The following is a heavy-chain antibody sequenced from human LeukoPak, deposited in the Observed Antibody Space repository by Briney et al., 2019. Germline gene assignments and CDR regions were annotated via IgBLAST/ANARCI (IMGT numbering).Heavy chain of an antibody. D-gene: IGHD3-16*02. CDR2: IYSGGST. J-gene: IGHJ4*02. CDR3: ARTTYDYVWGSYRYTGFDY. Sequence: GGSLRLSCAASGFTVSSNYMSWVRQAPGKGLEWVSVIYSGGSTYYADSVKGRFTISRDNSKNTPYLQMNSLRAEDTAVYYCARTTYDYVWGSYRYTGFDYWGQGTLVTVSS. V-gene: IGHV3-53*01. CDR1: GFTVSSNY.